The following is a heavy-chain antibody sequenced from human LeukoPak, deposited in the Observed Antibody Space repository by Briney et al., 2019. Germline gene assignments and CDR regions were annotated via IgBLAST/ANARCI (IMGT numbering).Heavy chain of an antibody. CDR3: ARLPTGFPNWFAP. CDR2: ISSGGDT. D-gene: IGHD4-17*01. V-gene: IGHV4-39*01. J-gene: IGHJ5*02. CDR1: GGSISSGPYT. Sequence: SETLSLTRTVSGGSISSGPYTWGWIRHPPEKGLECIGTISSGGDTYYNPSLHSRVIMSVDTSKSQFSLTLISVTAADTALYYCARLPTGFPNWFAPWGQGILVTVSS.